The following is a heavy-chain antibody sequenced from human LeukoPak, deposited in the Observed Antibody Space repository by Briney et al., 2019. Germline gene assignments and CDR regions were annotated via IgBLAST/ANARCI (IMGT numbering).Heavy chain of an antibody. V-gene: IGHV4-4*07. CDR1: GGSINTYY. CDR3: ARDNDFFDC. J-gene: IGHJ4*02. CDR2: IHSSGST. Sequence: PSETLSLTCSVSGGSINTYYWSCIRQPAGKGLEWIGRIHSSGSTHYNPSLKSRVTMSLDTSKNQFSLKLTSVTAADTAVYYCARDNDFFDCWGQGTLVTVSS.